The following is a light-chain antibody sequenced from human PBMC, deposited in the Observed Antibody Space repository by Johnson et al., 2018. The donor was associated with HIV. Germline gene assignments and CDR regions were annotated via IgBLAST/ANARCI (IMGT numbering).Light chain of an antibody. V-gene: IGLV1-51*01. J-gene: IGLJ1*01. CDR3: GTWDSSLSAHV. CDR1: SSNIGNNF. Sequence: QSALTQPPSVSAAPGQRVTRSYSGSSSNIGNNFVSWFRQLPLRAPKVLIYDSNKRPSGIPDRFSGSKSGTSATLGITGLQTGDEADYYCGTWDSSLSAHVFGTGTKVTVL. CDR2: DSN.